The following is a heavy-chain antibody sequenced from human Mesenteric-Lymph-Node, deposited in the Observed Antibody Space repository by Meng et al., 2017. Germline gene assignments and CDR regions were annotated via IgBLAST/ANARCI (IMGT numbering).Heavy chain of an antibody. CDR3: ARQTRKDGYNYMFDY. Sequence: SETLSLTCTVSTDSISSDYWSWFRLPPGKGLEWIGYINYSGTTKYSASLQSRVTMSVDTSKNQFSLRLSSVTAADTAVYYCARQTRKDGYNYMFDYWGQGRLVTVSS. CDR2: INYSGTT. CDR1: TDSISSDY. J-gene: IGHJ4*02. V-gene: IGHV4-59*01. D-gene: IGHD5-24*01.